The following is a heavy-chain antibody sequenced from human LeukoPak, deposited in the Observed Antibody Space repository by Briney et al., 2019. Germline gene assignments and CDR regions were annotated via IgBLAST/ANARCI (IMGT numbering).Heavy chain of an antibody. J-gene: IGHJ4*02. CDR3: ARGGGSGWCFLDY. V-gene: IGHV4-61*01. CDR2: IYYSGST. Sequence: PSETLSLTCTVSGGSVSSGSYYWSWIRQPPGKGLEWIGYIYYSGSTNYNPSLKSRVTISVDTSKNQFSLKLSSVTAADTAVYYCARGGGSGWCFLDYWGQGTLVTVSS. CDR1: GGSVSSGSYY. D-gene: IGHD6-19*01.